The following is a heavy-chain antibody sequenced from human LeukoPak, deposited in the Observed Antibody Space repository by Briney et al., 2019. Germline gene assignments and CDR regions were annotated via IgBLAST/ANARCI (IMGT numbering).Heavy chain of an antibody. J-gene: IGHJ4*02. CDR2: ISGSSSYI. CDR3: ARPSLVGATVSDY. V-gene: IGHV3-21*01. CDR1: GFTFSSYA. D-gene: IGHD1-26*01. Sequence: GGSLRLSCAASGFTFSSYAMHWVRQAPGKGLEWVSFISGSSSYIYYADSVKGRFTISRDNAKNSLYLQMNSLRAEDTAVYYCARPSLVGATVSDYWGQGTLVTVSS.